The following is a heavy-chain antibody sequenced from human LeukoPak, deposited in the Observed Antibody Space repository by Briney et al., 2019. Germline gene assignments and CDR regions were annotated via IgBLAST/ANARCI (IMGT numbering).Heavy chain of an antibody. CDR3: ARVGNYVIFDP. J-gene: IGHJ5*02. Sequence: SETLSLTCAVYGGSFSGYYWSWIRQPPGKGLEWIGEINHSGSTNYNPSLKSRVTISVDTSKNQFSLKLSSVTAADTAVYYCARVGNYVIFDPWGQGTLVTVSS. V-gene: IGHV4-34*01. CDR1: GGSFSGYY. CDR2: INHSGST. D-gene: IGHD3-10*02.